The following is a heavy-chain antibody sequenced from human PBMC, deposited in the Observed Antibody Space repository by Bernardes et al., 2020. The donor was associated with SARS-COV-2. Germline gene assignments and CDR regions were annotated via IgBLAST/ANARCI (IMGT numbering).Heavy chain of an antibody. V-gene: IGHV3-23*01. J-gene: IGHJ4*02. D-gene: IGHD3-10*01. Sequence: GGSLRLSCAASGFTFSSYAMSWVRQAPGKGLEWVSAISGSGGSTYYADSVKGRFTISRDNSKNTLYLQMNSLRAEDTAVYYCAKHPAAMLLWFGELFSGIFDYWGQGTLVTVSS. CDR2: ISGSGGST. CDR3: AKHPAAMLLWFGELFSGIFDY. CDR1: GFTFSSYA.